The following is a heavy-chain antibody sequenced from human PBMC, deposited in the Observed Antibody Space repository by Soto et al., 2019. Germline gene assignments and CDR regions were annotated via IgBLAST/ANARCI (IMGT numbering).Heavy chain of an antibody. Sequence: PGESLRLSCAASGFTFSGYGMHWVRQAPGKGLEWVAVISYDGSNKYYADSVKGRFTISRDNSKNTLYLQMNSLRAEDTAVYYCAKGAHTAMVVYYFDYWGQGTLVTVSS. D-gene: IGHD5-18*01. CDR3: AKGAHTAMVVYYFDY. V-gene: IGHV3-30*18. CDR1: GFTFSGYG. J-gene: IGHJ4*02. CDR2: ISYDGSNK.